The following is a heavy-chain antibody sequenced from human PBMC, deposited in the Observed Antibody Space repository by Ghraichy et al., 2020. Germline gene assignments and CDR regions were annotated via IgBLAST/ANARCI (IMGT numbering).Heavy chain of an antibody. CDR3: ARDSGSYYYFDY. J-gene: IGHJ4*02. Sequence: GESLNISCAASGFTFSSYWMSWVRQAPGKGLEWVANIKQDGSEKYYVDSVKGRFTISRDNAKNSLYLQMNSLRAEDTAVYYCARDSGSYYYFDYWGQGTLVTVSS. D-gene: IGHD1-26*01. V-gene: IGHV3-7*01. CDR2: IKQDGSEK. CDR1: GFTFSSYW.